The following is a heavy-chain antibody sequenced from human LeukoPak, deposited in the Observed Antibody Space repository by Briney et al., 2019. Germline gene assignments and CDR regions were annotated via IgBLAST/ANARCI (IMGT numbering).Heavy chain of an antibody. D-gene: IGHD6-19*01. CDR1: GFTVSSNY. J-gene: IGHJ4*02. Sequence: PGGSLRLSCAASGFTVSSNYMSWVRQAPGKGLEWVAVISYDGSNKFYADSVQGRFTISRDNSKNTLYLQMNSLRAEDTAVYYCAKNPSKYRSGWYFDYWGQGTLVTVSS. V-gene: IGHV3-30*18. CDR3: AKNPSKYRSGWYFDY. CDR2: ISYDGSNK.